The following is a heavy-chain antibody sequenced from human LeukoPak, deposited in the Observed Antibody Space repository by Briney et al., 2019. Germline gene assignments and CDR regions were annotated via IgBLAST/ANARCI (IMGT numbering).Heavy chain of an antibody. D-gene: IGHD4-17*01. V-gene: IGHV3-23*01. CDR3: TKDPNGDYVGAFEP. CDR2: ITGGHYPT. Sequence: GGSLRLSCAASGFRFTDYSMSWVRQAPGKGLEWVSSITGGHYPTYNTDSVKGRFTISRDNSKNTLYLQMNSLRADDTAVYYCTKDPNGDYVGAFEPWGQGTLVTVSS. CDR1: GFRFTDYS. J-gene: IGHJ5*02.